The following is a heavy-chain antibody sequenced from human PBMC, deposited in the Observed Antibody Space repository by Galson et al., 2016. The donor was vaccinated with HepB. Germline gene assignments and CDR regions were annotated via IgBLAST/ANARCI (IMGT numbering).Heavy chain of an antibody. CDR1: GGTFSTYA. V-gene: IGHV1-69*13. CDR3: ARYGYSYGDPQDC. D-gene: IGHD5-18*01. J-gene: IGHJ4*02. Sequence: SVKVSCKASGGTFSTYAFSWLRQAPGQGLEWMGGIIPIFGTPNYAQKFQGRVTITADESTSTAYMELGSLTSDDTAVYYCARYGYSYGDPQDCWGQGTLVTVSS. CDR2: IIPIFGTP.